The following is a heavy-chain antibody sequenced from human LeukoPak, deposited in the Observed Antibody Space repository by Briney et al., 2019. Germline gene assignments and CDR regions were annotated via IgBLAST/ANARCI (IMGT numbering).Heavy chain of an antibody. CDR1: GYTFTSYD. D-gene: IGHD4-23*01. CDR2: MNPNSGNT. V-gene: IGHV1-8*01. CDR3: ARDLSTFYGGKEFDY. J-gene: IGHJ4*02. Sequence: ASVKVSCKASGYTFTSYDTNWVRQATGQGLEWMGWMNPNSGNTGYAQKFQGRVTMTRNTSISTAYMELSSLRSEDTAVYYCARDLSTFYGGKEFDYWGQGTLVTVSS.